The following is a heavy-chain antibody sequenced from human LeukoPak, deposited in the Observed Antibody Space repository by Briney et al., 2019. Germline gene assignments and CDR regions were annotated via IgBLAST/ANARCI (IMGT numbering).Heavy chain of an antibody. J-gene: IGHJ4*02. V-gene: IGHV3-30*18. D-gene: IGHD6-13*01. CDR3: AKDWVAAADY. CDR1: GFTFSNYG. Sequence: GGSLRLSCAASGFTFSNYGLHWVRQAPGKGLEWVAVISYDGSNKYYADSVKGRFTISRDNSKNTLYLQMNSLRAEDTAVYYCAKDWVAAADYWGQGTLVTVSS. CDR2: ISYDGSNK.